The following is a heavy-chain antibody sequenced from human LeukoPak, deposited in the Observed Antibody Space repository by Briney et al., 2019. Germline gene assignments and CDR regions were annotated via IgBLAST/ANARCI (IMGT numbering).Heavy chain of an antibody. D-gene: IGHD2-2*01. CDR1: GGTFTTFA. CDR2: IIPILDIP. Sequence: SVKVSCKASGGTFTTFAINWVRQAPGQGLEWMGRIIPILDIPNYAQRFQGRVTITADKSTTTAYMELSSLRSEDTAVYYCAREGPHIGYCSGTRCYRVKYGMDVWGQGTTVTVSS. V-gene: IGHV1-69*04. J-gene: IGHJ6*02. CDR3: AREGPHIGYCSGTRCYRVKYGMDV.